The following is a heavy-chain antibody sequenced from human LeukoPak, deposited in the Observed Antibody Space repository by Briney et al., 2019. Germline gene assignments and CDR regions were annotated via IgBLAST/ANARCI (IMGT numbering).Heavy chain of an antibody. D-gene: IGHD1-26*01. CDR1: GFTFSSYN. CDR3: ARDLSVGAKPDLGFDY. V-gene: IGHV3-21*01. Sequence: GGSLGLSCAASGFTFSSYNMNWVRQAPGKGLEWVSSISSSSSYIYYADSVKGRFTISRDNAKNSLYLQMISLRAEDTAVYYCARDLSVGAKPDLGFDYWGQGTLVTVSS. J-gene: IGHJ4*02. CDR2: ISSSSSYI.